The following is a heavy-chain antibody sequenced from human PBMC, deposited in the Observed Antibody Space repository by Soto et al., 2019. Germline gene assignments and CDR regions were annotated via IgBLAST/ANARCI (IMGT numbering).Heavy chain of an antibody. J-gene: IGHJ4*02. CDR1: GFTFSGYA. V-gene: IGHV3-23*01. CDR2: ISGSGGST. Sequence: EVQLLESGGGLVQPGGSLRLSCAASGFTFSGYAMSWVRQAPGKGLEWVSAISGSGGSTYYADSVKGRFTISRDNSKNPRYLQMNSLQDKGTAVYYCATPLDDYGDQGTLVPVSS. CDR3: ATPLDDY.